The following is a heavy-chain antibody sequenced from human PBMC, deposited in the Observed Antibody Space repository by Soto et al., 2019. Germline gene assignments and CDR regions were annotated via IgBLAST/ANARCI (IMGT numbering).Heavy chain of an antibody. CDR2: IIPIFGTA. CDR3: ARGPHHCSGGSCYSVWFDP. J-gene: IGHJ5*02. D-gene: IGHD2-15*01. V-gene: IGHV1-69*13. CDR1: GGDCRSFS. Sequence: LVNVSWKASGGDCRSFSIIWVRQAPGQGLEWMGGIIPIFGTANYAQKFQGRVTITADESTSTAYMELSSLRSEDTAVYYCARGPHHCSGGSCYSVWFDPWGQGTLVTVSS.